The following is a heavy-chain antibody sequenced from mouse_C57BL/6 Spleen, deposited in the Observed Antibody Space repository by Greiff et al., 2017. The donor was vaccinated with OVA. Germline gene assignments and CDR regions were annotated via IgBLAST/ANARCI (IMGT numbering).Heavy chain of an antibody. CDR3: ARKRGSSGGGYFDG. CDR1: GYTFTSYW. D-gene: IGHD3-2*02. Sequence: QVQLQQPGAELVKPGASVKLSCKASGYTFTSYWMQWVKQRPGQGLEWIGEIDPSDSYTNYNHKFKGKATLTVDTSSSTAYMQLSSLTSEDSAVYCRARKRGSSGGGYFDGWGKGTTLSVSS. V-gene: IGHV1-50*01. CDR2: IDPSDSYT. J-gene: IGHJ2*01.